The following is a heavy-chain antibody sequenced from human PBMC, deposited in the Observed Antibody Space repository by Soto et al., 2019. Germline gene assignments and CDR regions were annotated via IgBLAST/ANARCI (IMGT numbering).Heavy chain of an antibody. D-gene: IGHD7-27*01. V-gene: IGHV4-61*03. Sequence: SLTCIVSGDSVTSGSYYWTWLRQPPGKGLEWIGYISYTGRTKYNPSLQSRVTISVDTSKNDFSLNLSSVTAADTAVYFCAREWGLLPYYVMNVWGHGXAVTVSS. J-gene: IGHJ6*02. CDR2: ISYTGRT. CDR3: AREWGLLPYYVMNV. CDR1: GDSVTSGSYY.